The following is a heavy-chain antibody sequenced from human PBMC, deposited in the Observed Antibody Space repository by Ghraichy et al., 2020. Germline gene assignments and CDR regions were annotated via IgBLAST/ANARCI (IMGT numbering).Heavy chain of an antibody. D-gene: IGHD4-17*01. CDR1: GFTFSSFA. Sequence: GESLRLSCAASGFTFSSFAMSWVRQAPGKGLQWVSAISGGGSTYYADSVKGRFTISRDNSKNTLYLQMNSLRAEDTAVYYCALPRYGDYEFDYWGQGTLVTVSS. J-gene: IGHJ4*02. CDR3: ALPRYGDYEFDY. V-gene: IGHV3-23*01. CDR2: ISGGGST.